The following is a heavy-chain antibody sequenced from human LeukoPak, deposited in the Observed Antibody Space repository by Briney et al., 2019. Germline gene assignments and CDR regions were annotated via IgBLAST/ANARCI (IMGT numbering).Heavy chain of an antibody. CDR3: ARKLAGYSSSSDAFDI. J-gene: IGHJ3*02. D-gene: IGHD6-13*01. V-gene: IGHV4-59*08. CDR1: GFTFSSYA. CDR2: IYYSGST. Sequence: GSLRLSCAASGFTFSSYAMSWVRQAPGKGLEWIGYIYYSGSTNYNPSLKSRVTISVDTSKNQFSLKLSSVTAADTAVYYCARKLAGYSSSSDAFDIWGQGTMVTVSS.